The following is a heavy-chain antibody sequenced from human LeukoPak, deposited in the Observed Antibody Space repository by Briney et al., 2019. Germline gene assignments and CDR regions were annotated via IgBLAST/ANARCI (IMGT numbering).Heavy chain of an antibody. CDR1: VYTFNYYA. Sequence: GGSLRLSCAAPVYTFNYYAMSWVRQAPGKGLERVSGISDNDGRTYYTDSVKGRFTIPGDKPKNKGFLQVHHRRADDPVVYFWARHDSFSPYWGQGALVTVSS. CDR3: ARHDSFSPY. D-gene: IGHD5-18*01. J-gene: IGHJ4*02. V-gene: IGHV3-23*01. CDR2: ISDNDGRT.